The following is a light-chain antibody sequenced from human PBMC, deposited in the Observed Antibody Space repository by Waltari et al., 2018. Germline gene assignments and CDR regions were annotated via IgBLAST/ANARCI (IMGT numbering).Light chain of an antibody. CDR2: ANR. CDR1: SSHIGAGYD. V-gene: IGLV1-40*01. CDR3: QSYDSSLTGRPWV. Sequence: QSVLTPPPSVSGAPGQRVTISCTASSSHIGAGYDVPWSQQLTGTAPKLLIYANRNRPSGVPDRFSGSKSGTSASLAITGLQPEDEADYYCQSYDSSLTGRPWVFGGGTKLTVL. J-gene: IGLJ3*02.